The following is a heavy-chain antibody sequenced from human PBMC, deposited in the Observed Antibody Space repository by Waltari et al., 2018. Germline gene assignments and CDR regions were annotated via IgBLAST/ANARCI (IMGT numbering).Heavy chain of an antibody. CDR3: ARDPVEYSSSYGMDV. Sequence: QLQLQESGPGLVKPSETLSLTCTVSGGSISSSSYYWGWIRQPPGKGLEWIGSIYYSGGTYYTPSLKRRVTISVDTSKNQFSLKLSSVTAADTAVYYCARDPVEYSSSYGMDVWGQGTTVTVSS. J-gene: IGHJ6*02. CDR2: IYYSGGT. D-gene: IGHD6-6*01. V-gene: IGHV4-39*07. CDR1: GGSISSSSYY.